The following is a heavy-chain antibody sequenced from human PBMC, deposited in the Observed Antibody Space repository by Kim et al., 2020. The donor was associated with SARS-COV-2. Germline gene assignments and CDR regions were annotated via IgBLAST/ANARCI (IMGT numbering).Heavy chain of an antibody. D-gene: IGHD1-1*01. Sequence: GGSLRLSCAASGFTFSIYSINWVRQAPGKGLEWVSYIRSSSSTIYYAESVKGRFTISRDNAKNTLYLQMNSLREEDTALYYCAKDRSGTGGIDVWGQGTTVTVSS. CDR1: GFTFSIYS. V-gene: IGHV3-48*02. CDR2: IRSSSSTI. J-gene: IGHJ6*02. CDR3: AKDRSGTGGIDV.